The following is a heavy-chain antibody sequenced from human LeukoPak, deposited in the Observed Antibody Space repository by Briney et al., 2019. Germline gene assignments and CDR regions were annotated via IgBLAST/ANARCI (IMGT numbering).Heavy chain of an antibody. Sequence: GGSLRLSCAASGFTFSSYEMNWVRQAPGKGLEWVSYISSSGSTIYYADSVKGRFTISRDNSKNTLYLQMNSLRAADTAVYYCATSIATVTTGWDYWGQGTLVTVSS. CDR3: ATSIATVTTGWDY. CDR2: ISSSGSTI. V-gene: IGHV3-48*03. D-gene: IGHD4-17*01. J-gene: IGHJ4*02. CDR1: GFTFSSYE.